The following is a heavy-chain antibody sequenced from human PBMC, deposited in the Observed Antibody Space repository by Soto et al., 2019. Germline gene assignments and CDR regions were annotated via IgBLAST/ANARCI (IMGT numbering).Heavy chain of an antibody. CDR2: VSGDGSST. CDR3: ARRDRNGGYCDY. Sequence: EVQLVESGGGLVQPGGSLRLSCAASGFTFSSYWMHWVRQAPGGGLVWVSRVSGDGSSTNYADFVKGRFTISRDNAKNTVDLQMDSLRADDTAVYYCARRDRNGGYCDYWGQGILVTVSS. CDR1: GFTFSSYW. J-gene: IGHJ4*02. V-gene: IGHV3-74*01. D-gene: IGHD2-8*01.